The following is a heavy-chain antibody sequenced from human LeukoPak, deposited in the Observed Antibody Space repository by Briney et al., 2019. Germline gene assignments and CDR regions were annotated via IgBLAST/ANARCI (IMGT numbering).Heavy chain of an antibody. V-gene: IGHV3-7*01. D-gene: IGHD2-21*02. J-gene: IGHJ5*02. CDR3: ARDGNLAYCGGDCYSSNWFDP. Sequence: PGGSLRLSCAASGFTFSSYWMSWVRQAPGKGLEWVANIKQDGSEKYYVDSVKGRFTISRDNAKNSLYLQMNSLRAEDTAVYYCARDGNLAYCGGDCYSSNWFDPWGQGTLVTVSS. CDR2: IKQDGSEK. CDR1: GFTFSSYW.